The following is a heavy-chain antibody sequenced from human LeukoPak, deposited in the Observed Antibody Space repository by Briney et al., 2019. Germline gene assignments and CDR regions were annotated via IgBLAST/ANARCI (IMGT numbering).Heavy chain of an antibody. V-gene: IGHV3-21*01. CDR3: ARGRSVVPAVPGGYYYMDV. J-gene: IGHJ6*03. CDR1: GFTFSSYS. CDR2: IGSSSSYI. Sequence: PGGSLRLSCAASGFTFSSYSMNWVRQAPGKGLEWVSSIGSSSSYIYYADSVKGRFTISRDNAKNSLYLQMNSLRAEDTAVYYCARGRSVVPAVPGGYYYMDVWGKGTTVTVSS. D-gene: IGHD2-2*01.